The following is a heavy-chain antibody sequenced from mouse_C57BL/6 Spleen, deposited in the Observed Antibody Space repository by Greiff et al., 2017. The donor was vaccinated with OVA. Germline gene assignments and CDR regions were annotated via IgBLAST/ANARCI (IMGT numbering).Heavy chain of an antibody. CDR1: GYSITSGYY. CDR3: ARNYGSSHWYFDV. CDR2: ISYDGSN. D-gene: IGHD1-1*01. Sequence: EVQLQQSGPGLVKPSQSLSLTCSVPGYSITSGYYWNWIRQFPGNKLEWMGYISYDGSNNYNPSLKNRISITRDTSKNQFFLKLNSVTTEDTATYYCARNYGSSHWYFDVWGTVTTVTVSS. V-gene: IGHV3-6*01. J-gene: IGHJ1*03.